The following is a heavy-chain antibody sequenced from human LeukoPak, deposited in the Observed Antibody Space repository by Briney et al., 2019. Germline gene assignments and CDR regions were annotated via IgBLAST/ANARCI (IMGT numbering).Heavy chain of an antibody. D-gene: IGHD3-9*01. CDR3: AKPYDILTGYYEGYFDY. CDR2: ISGSGGST. Sequence: PGGSLRLSCAASGFTFSSYATSWVRQAPGKGLEWVSAISGSGGSTYYADSVKGRFTISRDNSKNTLYLQMNSLRAEDTAVYYCAKPYDILTGYYEGYFDYWGQGTLVTVSS. V-gene: IGHV3-23*01. J-gene: IGHJ4*02. CDR1: GFTFSSYA.